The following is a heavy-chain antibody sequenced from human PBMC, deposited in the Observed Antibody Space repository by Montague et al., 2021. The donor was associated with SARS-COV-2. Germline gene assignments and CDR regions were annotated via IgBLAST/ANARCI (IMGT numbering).Heavy chain of an antibody. CDR3: ARAQTLFEWIWYGMDV. J-gene: IGHJ6*02. Sequence: SETLSLTCAVYGGSFSPYFFPWIRHSPGTWLGRTGHIYLVGNTIYNPSPKTRVSISVDTSASQFSLYLTSVTAADAAVYCCARAQTLFEWIWYGMDVWGPGTPVTVA. V-gene: IGHV4-34*01. CDR1: GGSFSPYF. CDR2: IYLVGNT. D-gene: IGHD3-3*01.